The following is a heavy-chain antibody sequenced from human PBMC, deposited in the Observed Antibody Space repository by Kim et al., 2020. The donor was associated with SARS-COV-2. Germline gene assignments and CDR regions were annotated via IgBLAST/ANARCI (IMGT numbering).Heavy chain of an antibody. CDR2: IYSGGST. CDR3: ARDLWFGELWGYYYGMDV. CDR1: GFTVSSNY. Sequence: GGSLRLSCAASGFTVSSNYMSWVRQAPGKGLEWVSVIYSGGSTYYADSVKGRFTISRDNSKNTLYLQMNSLRAEDTAVYYCARDLWFGELWGYYYGMDVWGQGTTVTVSS. V-gene: IGHV3-66*01. D-gene: IGHD3-10*01. J-gene: IGHJ6*02.